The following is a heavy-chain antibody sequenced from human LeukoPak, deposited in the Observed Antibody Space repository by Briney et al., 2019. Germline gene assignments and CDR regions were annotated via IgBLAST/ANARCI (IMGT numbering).Heavy chain of an antibody. V-gene: IGHV1-2*02. CDR3: ARDRAVAGTPLHFDG. Sequence: GASVKVFCKASGYTFTGYYMLWVRQAPGQGLEWMRWIHPNSGGTNYAQKFQGRVTRTRDTSISTAYMELSRLRSDDTAVYHCARDRAVAGTPLHFDGLGQGTLVTVAS. J-gene: IGHJ4*02. D-gene: IGHD6-19*01. CDR2: IHPNSGGT. CDR1: GYTFTGYY.